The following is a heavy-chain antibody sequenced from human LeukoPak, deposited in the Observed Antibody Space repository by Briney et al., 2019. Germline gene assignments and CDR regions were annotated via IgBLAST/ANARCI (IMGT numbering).Heavy chain of an antibody. CDR3: ARDVALYYYDSSGYDKRYYFDY. J-gene: IGHJ4*02. CDR1: GGSLSAYY. Sequence: SETLSLTCAVYGGSLSAYYWTWIRQPPGKGLEWIGEINHSGSTNYNPSLKSRVTISVDKSKNQFSLKLSSVTAADTAVYYCARDVALYYYDSSGYDKRYYFDYWGQGTLVTVSS. CDR2: INHSGST. V-gene: IGHV4-34*01. D-gene: IGHD3-22*01.